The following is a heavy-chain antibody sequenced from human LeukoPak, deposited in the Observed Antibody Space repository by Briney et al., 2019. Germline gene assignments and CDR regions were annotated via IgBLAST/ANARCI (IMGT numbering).Heavy chain of an antibody. J-gene: IGHJ5*02. Sequence: PSETLSLTCAVYSGSFSGYYWSWIRQPPGKGLEWIGEINHSGSTNYNPSLKSRVTISVDTSKNQFSLKLSSVTAADTAVYYCARGPGLPPRYFDPWGQGTLSPSPQ. D-gene: IGHD1-1*01. V-gene: IGHV4-34*01. CDR3: ARGPGLPPRYFDP. CDR1: SGSFSGYY. CDR2: INHSGST.